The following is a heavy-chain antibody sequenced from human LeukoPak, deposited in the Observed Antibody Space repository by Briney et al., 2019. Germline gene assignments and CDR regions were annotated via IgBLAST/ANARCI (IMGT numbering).Heavy chain of an antibody. Sequence: GESLKISCKGSGYSFTNYWIGWVRPMPGKGLEWMGIIYPGDSDTGYSPSFQGQVTISADKSISTAYLQWSSLKASDTAMYYCARHLMVRGVITYFDYWGQGTLVTVSS. CDR1: GYSFTNYW. V-gene: IGHV5-51*01. CDR2: IYPGDSDT. CDR3: ARHLMVRGVITYFDY. J-gene: IGHJ4*02. D-gene: IGHD3-10*01.